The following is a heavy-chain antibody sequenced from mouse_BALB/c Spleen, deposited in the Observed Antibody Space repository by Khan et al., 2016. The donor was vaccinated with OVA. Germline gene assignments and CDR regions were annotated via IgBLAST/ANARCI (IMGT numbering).Heavy chain of an antibody. CDR2: IYPGSANT. J-gene: IGHJ3*01. V-gene: IGHV1-77*01. Sequence: QVQLQQSGAELARPGASVKLSCKTSGYTFTDFYINWVKQRTGQGLEWIGDIYPGSANTYYNEKFKGKATLTVDKSSSKAYMQLSSLTSEDSAVYFCARSGSGSFGFWGQGTLVTVSA. CDR3: ARSGSGSFGF. CDR1: GYTFTDFY. D-gene: IGHD2-2*01.